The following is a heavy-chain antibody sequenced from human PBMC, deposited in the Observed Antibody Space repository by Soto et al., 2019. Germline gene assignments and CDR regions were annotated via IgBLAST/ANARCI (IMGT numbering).Heavy chain of an antibody. V-gene: IGHV3-33*01. CDR2: IWYDGSNK. CDR1: GFTFSSYG. CDR3: GRALEGSGSGWDYFDY. D-gene: IGHD6-19*01. Sequence: QVQLVESGGGVVQPGRSLRLSCAASGFTFSSYGMHWVRQAPGKGLEWVAVIWYDGSNKYYADSVEGRFTISRDNSKNTLYLPMNSLRAEDTAVYYCGRALEGSGSGWDYFDYWGQGTLVTVSS. J-gene: IGHJ4*02.